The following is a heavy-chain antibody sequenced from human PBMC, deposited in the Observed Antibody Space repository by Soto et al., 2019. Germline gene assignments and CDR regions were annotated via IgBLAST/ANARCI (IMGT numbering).Heavy chain of an antibody. V-gene: IGHV1-18*01. CDR3: ARDIVAARRGDYSYYGMDV. CDR1: GYTFTSYG. J-gene: IGHJ6*02. CDR2: ISAYNGNT. D-gene: IGHD6-6*01. Sequence: ASVKVSCKASGYTFTSYGISWVRQAPGQGLEWMGWISAYNGNTSYAQKLRGRVTMTTDTSTSTAYMELRSLRSDDTAVYYCARDIVAARRGDYSYYGMDVWGQGTTVTVSS.